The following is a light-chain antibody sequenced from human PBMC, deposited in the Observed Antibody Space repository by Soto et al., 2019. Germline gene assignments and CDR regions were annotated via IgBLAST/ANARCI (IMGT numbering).Light chain of an antibody. CDR3: QQRSDWPST. CDR1: QSVSSY. V-gene: IGKV3-11*01. Sequence: MVLTQSPATLSLSPGERATLSCRASQSVSSYLAWYQQKPGQAPRLLIYDASNRATGIPARFSGSGSGTDFTLTISSLEPDDFALYYCQQRSDWPSTFGGGTKVQIK. CDR2: DAS. J-gene: IGKJ4*01.